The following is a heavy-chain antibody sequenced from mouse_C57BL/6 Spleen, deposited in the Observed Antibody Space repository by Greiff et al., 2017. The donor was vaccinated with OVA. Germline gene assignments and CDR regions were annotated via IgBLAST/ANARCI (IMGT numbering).Heavy chain of an antibody. CDR3: ARRWDDWYFDV. CDR2: IYPRSGNT. D-gene: IGHD4-1*01. Sequence: QVQLQQSGAELARPGASVKLSCKASGYTFTSYGISWVKQRTGQGLEWIGEIYPRSGNTYYNEKFKGKATLTAVKSSSTAYMELRSLTSEDSAVYFCARRWDDWYFDVWGTGTTVTVSS. J-gene: IGHJ1*03. CDR1: GYTFTSYG. V-gene: IGHV1-81*01.